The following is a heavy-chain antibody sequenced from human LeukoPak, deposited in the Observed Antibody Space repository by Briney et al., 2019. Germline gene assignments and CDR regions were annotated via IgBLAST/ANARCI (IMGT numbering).Heavy chain of an antibody. CDR3: AKTNRPTIFGVVTH. Sequence: PGGSLRLSCAASGFTLSSYAISWVRQAPGKELEWVSAIGGSGGSTYYANSVKGRFTISRDNSKNTLYLQMNSLRAEDTAVYYCAKTNRPTIFGVVTHWGQGTLVTVSS. D-gene: IGHD3-3*01. J-gene: IGHJ4*02. CDR2: IGGSGGST. CDR1: GFTLSSYA. V-gene: IGHV3-23*01.